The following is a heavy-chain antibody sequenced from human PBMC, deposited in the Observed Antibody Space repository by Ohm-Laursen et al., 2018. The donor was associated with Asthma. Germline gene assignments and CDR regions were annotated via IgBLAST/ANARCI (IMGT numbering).Heavy chain of an antibody. CDR3: AKDRGQQQLAYSVDFDY. CDR1: GFTFSSYA. CDR2: ISYDGSNK. J-gene: IGHJ4*02. D-gene: IGHD6-13*01. Sequence: SLRLSCAASGFTFSSYAMHWVRQAPGKGLEWVAVISYDGSNKYYADSVKGRFTISRDNSKNTLYLQMNSLRAEDTAVYYCAKDRGQQQLAYSVDFDYWGQGTLVTVSS. V-gene: IGHV3-30-3*01.